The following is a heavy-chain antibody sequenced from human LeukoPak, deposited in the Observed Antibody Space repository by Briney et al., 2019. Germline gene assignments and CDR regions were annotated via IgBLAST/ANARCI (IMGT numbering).Heavy chain of an antibody. CDR2: INPNSGGT. Sequence: ASVKVSCKASGYTFTGYYMHWVRQAPGQGLEWMGWINPNSGGTNYAQKFQGRVTMTRDMSTSTVYMELSSLRSEDTAVYYCARDGSGVQLWPRYYYYYYMDVWGKGTTVTVSS. J-gene: IGHJ6*03. D-gene: IGHD5-18*01. V-gene: IGHV1-2*02. CDR3: ARDGSGVQLWPRYYYYYYMDV. CDR1: GYTFTGYY.